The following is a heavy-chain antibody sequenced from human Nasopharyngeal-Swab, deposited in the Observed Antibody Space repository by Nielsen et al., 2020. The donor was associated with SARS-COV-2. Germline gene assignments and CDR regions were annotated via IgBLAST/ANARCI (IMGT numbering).Heavy chain of an antibody. CDR2: INPNSGGT. CDR1: GYTFTGYY. V-gene: IGHV1-2*06. J-gene: IGHJ5*02. Sequence: SVKVSCKASGYTFTGYYMHWVRQAPGQGLEWMGRINPNSGGTNYAQKFQGRVTMTRDTSISTAYMELSRLRSDDTAVYYCARDNYYGFNWFDPWGQGTLVTVSS. D-gene: IGHD3-10*01. CDR3: ARDNYYGFNWFDP.